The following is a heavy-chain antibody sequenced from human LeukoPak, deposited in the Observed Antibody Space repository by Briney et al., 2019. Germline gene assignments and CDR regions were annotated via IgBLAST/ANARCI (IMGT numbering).Heavy chain of an antibody. CDR1: GFTFSSYS. V-gene: IGHV3-23*01. D-gene: IGHD3-10*01. CDR3: AKDLWFGELFNWFDP. Sequence: GGSLRLSCAASGFTFSSYSMSWVRQAPGKGLEWVSAISGSGGSTYYADSVKGRFTISRDNSKNTLYLQMSSLRAEDTAVYYCAKDLWFGELFNWFDPWGQGTLVTVSS. J-gene: IGHJ5*02. CDR2: ISGSGGST.